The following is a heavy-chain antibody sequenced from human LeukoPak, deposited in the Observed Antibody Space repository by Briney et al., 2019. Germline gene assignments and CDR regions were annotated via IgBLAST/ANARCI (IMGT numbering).Heavy chain of an antibody. D-gene: IGHD5-24*01. CDR3: AKDWGGGYTFDY. J-gene: IGHJ4*02. CDR1: GFTFSSYG. V-gene: IGHV3-30*18. CDR2: ISYDGSNK. Sequence: GGSLRLSCAASGFTFSSYGMHWVRQAPGKGLEWVAVISYDGSNKYYADSVKGRFTISRDNSKNTLYLQMNSLRAEDTAVYYCAKDWGGGYTFDYWGQGTLVTVSS.